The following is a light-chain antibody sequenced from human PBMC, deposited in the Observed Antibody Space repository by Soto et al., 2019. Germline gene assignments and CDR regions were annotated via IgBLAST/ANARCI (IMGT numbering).Light chain of an antibody. J-gene: IGKJ5*01. CDR1: QSVSSY. V-gene: IGKV3-11*01. Sequence: GLTQSPSTVSVSPGERATLSCRASQSVSSYLAWYQHKPGQAPRLLIYDTSNRATGIPARFSGSGSGTDFTLTISSLEPEDFAVYYCQQRSNWPHTFGQGTRLEIK. CDR2: DTS. CDR3: QQRSNWPHT.